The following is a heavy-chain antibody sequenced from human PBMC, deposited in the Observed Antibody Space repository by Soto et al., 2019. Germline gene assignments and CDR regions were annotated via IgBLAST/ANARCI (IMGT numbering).Heavy chain of an antibody. CDR2: IHPGGQTI. CDR3: ARRGSR. CDR1: GFTFSSSE. Sequence: EVQLVESGGGLVQPGGSLRLSCAASGFTFSSSEMYWVRQAPGKGLEWISYIHPGGQTIFYAESVKGRFTISRDNAKHSVSLKMNSLRAEDTAVYYCARRGSRWGRGTKVSFSS. D-gene: IGHD3-16*01. V-gene: IGHV3-48*03. J-gene: IGHJ3*01.